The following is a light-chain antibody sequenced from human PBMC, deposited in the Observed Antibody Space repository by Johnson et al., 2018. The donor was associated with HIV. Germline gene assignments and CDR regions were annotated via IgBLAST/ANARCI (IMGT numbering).Light chain of an antibody. J-gene: IGLJ1*01. V-gene: IGLV1-51*02. CDR1: GSNIGRNF. CDR3: GTWDFGLNACV. CDR2: ENN. Sequence: QFVLTQPPSVSAAPGQKVTISCSGSGSNIGRNFVSCYQHVPGTVPKLLFYENNKRTSGISDRFSASKSGTSATLGITGFQTGNEADYFFGTWDFGLNACVFGRGTKGSVL.